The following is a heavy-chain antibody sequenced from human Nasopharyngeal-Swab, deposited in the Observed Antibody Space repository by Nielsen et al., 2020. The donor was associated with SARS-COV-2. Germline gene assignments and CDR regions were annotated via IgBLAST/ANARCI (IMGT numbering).Heavy chain of an antibody. D-gene: IGHD2-2*01. CDR3: ARGASTLSNWYFDL. Sequence: GGSLRLSCAASGFTFSSYTMHWVRQAPGKGLVWVSRIKSDGSDINYADSVKGRFTISRDNAKNTLYLQMHSLSAEDTAVYYCARGASTLSNWYFDLWGRGTLVRVSS. J-gene: IGHJ2*01. CDR1: GFTFSSYT. V-gene: IGHV3-74*01. CDR2: IKSDGSDI.